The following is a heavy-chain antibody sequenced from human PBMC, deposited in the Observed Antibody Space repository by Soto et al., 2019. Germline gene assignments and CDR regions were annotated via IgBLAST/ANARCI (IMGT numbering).Heavy chain of an antibody. CDR1: GGSISSHY. J-gene: IGHJ4*02. CDR3: GGPGIRYGLNY. CDR2: IYYSGST. D-gene: IGHD3-10*01. V-gene: IGHV4-59*11. Sequence: SETLSLTCTVSGGSISSHYWSWIRQPPGKGLEWIGYIYYSGSTNYNPSLKSRVTISVDTSKNQFSLKLSSVTAADTAVYYCGGPGIRYGLNYWGQGTLVTVSS.